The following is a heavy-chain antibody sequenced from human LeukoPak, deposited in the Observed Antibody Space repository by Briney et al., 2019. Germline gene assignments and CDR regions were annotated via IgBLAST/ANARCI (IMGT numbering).Heavy chain of an antibody. CDR3: AKRIQSAMATGY. CDR2: IKVDGSET. V-gene: IGHV3-7*03. D-gene: IGHD5-18*01. Sequence: GGSLRLSCAASGFTFSSHWMSWVRQAPGKGLEWVANIKVDGSETYYVDSVKGRFTISRDNAKKSLWLQMNSLRAEDTAVYYCAKRIQSAMATGYWGQGTLVTVSS. CDR1: GFTFSSHW. J-gene: IGHJ4*02.